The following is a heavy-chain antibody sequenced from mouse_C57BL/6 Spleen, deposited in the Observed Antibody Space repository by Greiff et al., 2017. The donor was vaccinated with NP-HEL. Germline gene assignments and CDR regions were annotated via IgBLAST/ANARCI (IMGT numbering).Heavy chain of an antibody. CDR1: GYTFTSYG. CDR2: IYPRSGNT. Sequence: QVQLKQSGAELARPGASVKLSCKASGYTFTSYGISWVKQRTGQGLEWIGEIYPRSGNTYYNEKFKGKATLTADKSSSTAYMELRSLTSEDSAVYFCARSANSSGYVWFAYWGQGTLVTVSA. V-gene: IGHV1-81*01. CDR3: ARSANSSGYVWFAY. J-gene: IGHJ3*01. D-gene: IGHD3-2*02.